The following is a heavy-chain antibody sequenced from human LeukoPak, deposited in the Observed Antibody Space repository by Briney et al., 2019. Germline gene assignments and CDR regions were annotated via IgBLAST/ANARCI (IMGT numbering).Heavy chain of an antibody. D-gene: IGHD3-22*01. Sequence: PGGSLRLSCAASGFTFSSYAMSWVRQAPGKGLEWVSAISGSGGSTYYADSVKGRFTISRDNSKNTLYLQMNSLRAEDTAVYYCAKCSDSSGYYCYFDYWGQGTLVTVSS. CDR2: ISGSGGST. V-gene: IGHV3-23*01. CDR1: GFTFSSYA. J-gene: IGHJ4*02. CDR3: AKCSDSSGYYCYFDY.